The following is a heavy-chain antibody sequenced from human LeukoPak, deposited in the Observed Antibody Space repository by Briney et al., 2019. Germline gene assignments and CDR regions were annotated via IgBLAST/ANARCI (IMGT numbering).Heavy chain of an antibody. CDR2: IGTAGDT. Sequence: GGSLRLSCAASGFTFSSYDMHWVRHATGKGLEWVSAIGTAGDTYYPGSVKGRFTISRENAKNSLYLQMNSLRAGDTAVYYCARGSYDSSGYYSFDYWGQGTLVTVSS. CDR3: ARGSYDSSGYYSFDY. CDR1: GFTFSSYD. V-gene: IGHV3-13*01. J-gene: IGHJ4*02. D-gene: IGHD3-22*01.